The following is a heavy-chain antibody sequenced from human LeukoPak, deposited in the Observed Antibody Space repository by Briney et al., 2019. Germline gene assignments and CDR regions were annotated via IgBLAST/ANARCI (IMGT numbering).Heavy chain of an antibody. CDR2: INPSGGST. Sequence: ASVKVSCKASGYTFTSHYMHWVRQAPGQGLEWMGIINPSGGSTSYAQKFQGRVTMTRDTSTSTVYMELSSLRSEDTAVYYCAKNYCSGGSCYFYYFDYWGQGTLVTVSS. V-gene: IGHV1-46*01. CDR1: GYTFTSHY. CDR3: AKNYCSGGSCYFYYFDY. J-gene: IGHJ4*02. D-gene: IGHD2-15*01.